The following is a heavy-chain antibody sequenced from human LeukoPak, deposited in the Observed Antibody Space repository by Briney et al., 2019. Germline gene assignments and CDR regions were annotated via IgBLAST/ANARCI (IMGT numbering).Heavy chain of an antibody. V-gene: IGHV4-31*03. Sequence: SETLSLTCTVSGDSITSGGYYWTWIRQRPGKGLEWIGYIYKTGSTYYNPSLKSRVTMSVDTSRNQFSLKLNSVTAADTAVYCCARDVLRWGQGTLVTVSS. J-gene: IGHJ4*02. CDR1: GDSITSGGYY. CDR2: IYKTGST. CDR3: ARDVLR.